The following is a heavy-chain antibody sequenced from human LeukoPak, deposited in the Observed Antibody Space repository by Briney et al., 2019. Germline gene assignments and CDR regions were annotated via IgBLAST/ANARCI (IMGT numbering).Heavy chain of an antibody. CDR1: GFTFSSYA. CDR3: AKIMDCSSTSCYGFYYYYMDV. V-gene: IGHV3-23*01. J-gene: IGHJ6*03. Sequence: GGSLRLSCAASGFTFSSYAMSWVRQAPGKGLEWVSAISGSGGSTYYADSVKGRFTISRDNSKNTLYLQMNSLRAEDTAVYYCAKIMDCSSTSCYGFYYYYMDVWGKGTTVTVSS. CDR2: ISGSGGST. D-gene: IGHD2-2*01.